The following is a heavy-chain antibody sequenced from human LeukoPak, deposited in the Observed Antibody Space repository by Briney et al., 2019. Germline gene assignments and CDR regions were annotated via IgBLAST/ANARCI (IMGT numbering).Heavy chain of an antibody. Sequence: SETLSLTCTVSGGSISSSSYYWGWIRQPPGKGLEWIGYIYYSGSTYYNPSLKSRVTISVDTSKNQFSLKLSSVTAADTAVFYCARDRGGPYFDLWGRGTLVTVSS. J-gene: IGHJ2*01. CDR3: ARDRGGPYFDL. CDR2: IYYSGST. CDR1: GGSISSSSYY. V-gene: IGHV4-39*07.